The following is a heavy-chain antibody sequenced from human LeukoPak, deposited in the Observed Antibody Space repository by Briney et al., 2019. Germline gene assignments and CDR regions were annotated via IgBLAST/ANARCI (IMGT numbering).Heavy chain of an antibody. CDR3: ARGVAGTDAEYFQH. CDR2: IYYSGST. Sequence: SETLSLTCTVSGGSISSYYWSWIRQPPGKGLEWIGYIYYSGSTNYNPSLKSRVTISVDTSKNQFSLKLSSVTAADTAVYYRARGVAGTDAEYFQHWGQGTLVTVSS. D-gene: IGHD6-19*01. CDR1: GGSISSYY. J-gene: IGHJ1*01. V-gene: IGHV4-59*01.